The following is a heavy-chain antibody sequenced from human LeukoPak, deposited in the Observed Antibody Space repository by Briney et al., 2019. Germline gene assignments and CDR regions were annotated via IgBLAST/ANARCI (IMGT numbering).Heavy chain of an antibody. J-gene: IGHJ4*02. CDR2: IYYSGST. CDR3: ATPLFPLRYFDWLPPGY. D-gene: IGHD3-9*01. V-gene: IGHV4-31*03. Sequence: PSRTLSLTCTVSGGSISSGGYYWSWIRQHPGKGLEWIGYIYYSGSTYYNPSLKSRVTISVDTSKNQFSLKLSSVTAADTAVYYCATPLFPLRYFDWLPPGYWGQGTLVTVSS. CDR1: GGSISSGGYY.